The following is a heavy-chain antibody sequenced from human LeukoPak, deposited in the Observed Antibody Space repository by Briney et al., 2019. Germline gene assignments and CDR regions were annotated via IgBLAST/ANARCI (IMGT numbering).Heavy chain of an antibody. Sequence: GGSLRLSCAASGFTFSSYGMHWVRQAPGKGLEWVAVIWYDGSNKYYADSVKGRFTISRDNSKNTLYLQMNSLRAEDTAVYYCARGYCGGDCPNYYYYGMDVWGQGTTVTVSS. J-gene: IGHJ6*02. CDR3: ARGYCGGDCPNYYYYGMDV. CDR1: GFTFSSYG. CDR2: IWYDGSNK. V-gene: IGHV3-33*01. D-gene: IGHD2-21*02.